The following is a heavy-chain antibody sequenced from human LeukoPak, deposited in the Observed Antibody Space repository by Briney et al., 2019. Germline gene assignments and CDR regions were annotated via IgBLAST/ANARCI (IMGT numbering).Heavy chain of an antibody. V-gene: IGHV3-48*04. CDR3: ARDLIAATDY. D-gene: IGHD6-13*01. CDR2: INTGSSTI. CDR1: GFTFSSYT. J-gene: IGHJ4*02. Sequence: GGSLRLSCAASGFTFSSYTMNWVRQAPGRGLEWTSYINTGSSTIYYADSVKGRFTTSRDNAKNSLFLQMNSLRAEDTAVYYCARDLIAATDYWGQGTLVTVSS.